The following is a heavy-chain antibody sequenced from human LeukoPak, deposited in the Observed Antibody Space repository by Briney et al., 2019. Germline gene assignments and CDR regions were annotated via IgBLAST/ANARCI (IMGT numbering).Heavy chain of an antibody. D-gene: IGHD3-22*01. J-gene: IGHJ4*02. CDR1: GFTFSNAW. V-gene: IGHV3-15*01. CDR2: IKSKTDGGTT. Sequence: PGGSLRLSCAASGFTFSNAWMSWVRQAPGKGLEWVGLIKSKTDGGTTDYAAPVKGRFTISRDDSKNTLYLQMNSLKTEDTAVYYCTVSGYYSFFDYWGQGTLVTVSS. CDR3: TVSGYYSFFDY.